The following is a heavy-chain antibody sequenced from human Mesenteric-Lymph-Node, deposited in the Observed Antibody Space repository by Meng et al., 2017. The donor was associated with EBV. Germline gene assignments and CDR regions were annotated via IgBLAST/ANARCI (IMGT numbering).Heavy chain of an antibody. CDR3: ATGLYGDYALAN. V-gene: IGHV4-61*01. CDR1: GVSVSSGTYY. CDR2: IYYSGST. D-gene: IGHD4-17*01. J-gene: IGHJ4*02. Sequence: VQRQEPGPGLVKPSETLSLTCTVSGVSVSSGTYYWSWIRQPPGKGLEWIGYIYYSGSTNYNPSLKSRVTISVDTSKNQFSLKLSSVTAADTAVYYCATGLYGDYALANWGQGTLVTVSS.